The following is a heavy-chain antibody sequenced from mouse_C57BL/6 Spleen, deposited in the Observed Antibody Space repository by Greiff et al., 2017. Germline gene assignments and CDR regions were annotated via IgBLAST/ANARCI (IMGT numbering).Heavy chain of an antibody. J-gene: IGHJ2*01. V-gene: IGHV1-26*01. CDR3: AAGHYFDY. CDR2: INPNNGGT. Sequence: VQLQQSGPELVKPGASVKISCKASGYTFTDYYMNWVKQSHGKSLEWIGDINPNNGGTSYNQKIKGKATLTVDKSSSTAYMELRSLTSEDSAVYYCAAGHYFDYWGQGTTRTVSS. CDR1: GYTFTDYY.